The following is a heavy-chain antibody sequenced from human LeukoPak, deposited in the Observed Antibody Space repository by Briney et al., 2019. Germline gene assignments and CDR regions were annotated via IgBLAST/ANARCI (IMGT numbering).Heavy chain of an antibody. V-gene: IGHV1-69*13. J-gene: IGHJ6*02. CDR2: IIPIFGTA. CDR3: ARDRLGYCSSTSCYTGGYYYYGMDV. Sequence: SVKVSCKASGGTFSSYAISWVRQAPGQGLEWMGGIIPIFGTANYAQKFQGRATITADESTSTAYMELSSLRSEDTAVYYCARDRLGYCSSTSCYTGGYYYYGMDVWGQGTTVTVSS. CDR1: GGTFSSYA. D-gene: IGHD2-2*02.